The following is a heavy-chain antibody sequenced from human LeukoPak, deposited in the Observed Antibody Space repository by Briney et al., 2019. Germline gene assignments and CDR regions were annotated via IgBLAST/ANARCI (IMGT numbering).Heavy chain of an antibody. CDR3: ARGVRGKWALRFWSGWFDP. J-gene: IGHJ5*02. Sequence: SETLSLTCAVYGGSFSGYYWSWIRQPPGKGLEWIGEINHSGSTNYNPSLKSRVTISVDTSKNQFSLKLSSVTAADTAVYYCARGVRGKWALRFWSGWFDPWGQGTLVTVSS. D-gene: IGHD3-3*01. CDR2: INHSGST. CDR1: GGSFSGYY. V-gene: IGHV4-34*01.